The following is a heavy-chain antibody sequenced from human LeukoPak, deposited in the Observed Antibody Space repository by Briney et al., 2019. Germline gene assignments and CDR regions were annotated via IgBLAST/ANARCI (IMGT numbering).Heavy chain of an antibody. CDR1: GGSISSSSYY. D-gene: IGHD3-10*01. CDR3: ARHNGRGPDRPRITMVRGVILPLTFDY. CDR2: IYYSGST. V-gene: IGHV4-39*01. Sequence: PSETLSLTCTVSGGSISSSSYYWGWIRQPPGKGLEWIGSIYYSGSTYYNPSLKSRVTISVDTSKNQFSLKLSSVTAADTAVYYCARHNGRGPDRPRITMVRGVILPLTFDYWGQGTLVTVSS. J-gene: IGHJ4*02.